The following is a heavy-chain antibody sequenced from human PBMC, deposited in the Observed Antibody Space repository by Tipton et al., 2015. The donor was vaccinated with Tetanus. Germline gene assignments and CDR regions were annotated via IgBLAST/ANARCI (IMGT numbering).Heavy chain of an antibody. Sequence: TLSLTCTVSGDSISSNYWSWIRQPAGKGPEWIGRIYINGRNNYNPSLKSRVTMSIDTSKNQFSLSLTSATAADTAVYYCARGLPREPFYFDYWGQGKQVSVSS. CDR2: IYINGRN. CDR3: ARGLPREPFYFDY. D-gene: IGHD1-26*01. J-gene: IGHJ4*02. CDR1: GDSISSNY. V-gene: IGHV4-4*07.